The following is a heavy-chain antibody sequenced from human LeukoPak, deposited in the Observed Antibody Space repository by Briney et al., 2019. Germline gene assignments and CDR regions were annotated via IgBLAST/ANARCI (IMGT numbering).Heavy chain of an antibody. V-gene: IGHV1-8*01. Sequence: ASVKVSCKASGYTFTSYDINWVRQATGQGLEWMGWMNPNSGNTGYAQEFQGRVTMTRNTSVSTAYMELSRLRSDDTAVYYCARGTAYTYGLYYYYYMDVWGKGTTVTVSS. CDR3: ARGTAYTYGLYYYYYMDV. CDR1: GYTFTSYD. J-gene: IGHJ6*03. CDR2: MNPNSGNT. D-gene: IGHD5-18*01.